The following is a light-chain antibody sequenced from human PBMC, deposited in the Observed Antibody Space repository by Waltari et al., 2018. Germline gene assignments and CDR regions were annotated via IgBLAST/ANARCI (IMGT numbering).Light chain of an antibody. CDR2: EDN. CDR3: YSTDSSGLGV. Sequence: SDELTQPPSVSVSPGQTAGITCSGDALPKKYANWYQQKSGQAPVVVIYEDNKRPSEIPERFSGSSSGTMATLTISGAQVEDEADYYCYSTDSSGLGVFGTGTKVTVL. CDR1: ALPKKY. V-gene: IGLV3-10*01. J-gene: IGLJ1*01.